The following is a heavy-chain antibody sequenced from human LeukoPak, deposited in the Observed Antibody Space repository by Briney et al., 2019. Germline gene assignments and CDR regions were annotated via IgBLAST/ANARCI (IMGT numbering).Heavy chain of an antibody. J-gene: IGHJ3*02. CDR1: GYTFTGYY. V-gene: IGHV1-2*02. CDR2: INPNSGGT. D-gene: IGHD2-21*02. CDR3: ASSSYYGGDCSLGAFDI. Sequence: ASVKVSCKASGYTFTGYYMHWVRQAPGQGLEWMGWINPNSGGTNYAQKFQGRVTMTRDTSISTAYMELSRLRSDDTAVYYCASSSYYGGDCSLGAFDIWGQGTMVTVSS.